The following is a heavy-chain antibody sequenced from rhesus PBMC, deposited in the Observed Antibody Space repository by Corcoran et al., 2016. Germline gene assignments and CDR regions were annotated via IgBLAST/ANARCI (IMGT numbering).Heavy chain of an antibody. Sequence: QVQLQESGPGVVKPSEALSLTCAVPGGPISDTYRWTWIRQPPGKGREWVGYIYGSTTDSNYNPSLESRVTIAKDTSTNQFSLKLSSVTPADTAVYYCARGAGGPAAGSPAIYWGLGVLVTVPS. J-gene: IGHJ4*01. V-gene: IGHV4S10*01. CDR2: IYGSTTDS. D-gene: IGHD6-31*01. CDR3: ARGAGGPAAGSPAIY. CDR1: GGPISDTYR.